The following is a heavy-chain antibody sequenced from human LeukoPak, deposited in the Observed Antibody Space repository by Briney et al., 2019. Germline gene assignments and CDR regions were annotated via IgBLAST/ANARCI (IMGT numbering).Heavy chain of an antibody. Sequence: VASVKVSCKASGGTFSSYAISWVRQAPGQGLEWMGGIIPIFGTANYAQKFQGRVTITADESTSTAYMELSSLRSEDTAVYYCARGGGYGEAFDIWGQGTMVTVSS. CDR2: IIPIFGTA. D-gene: IGHD3-16*01. CDR3: ARGGGYGEAFDI. CDR1: GGTFSSYA. J-gene: IGHJ3*02. V-gene: IGHV1-69*13.